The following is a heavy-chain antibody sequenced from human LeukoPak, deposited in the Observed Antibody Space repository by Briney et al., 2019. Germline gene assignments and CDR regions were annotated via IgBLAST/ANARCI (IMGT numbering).Heavy chain of an antibody. V-gene: IGHV4-59*01. CDR2: IYYSGST. J-gene: IGHJ5*02. D-gene: IGHD2-2*01. CDR1: GGSISSYY. Sequence: SGTLSLTCTVSGGSISSYYWSWIRQPPGKGLEWIGYIYYSGSTNYNPSLKSRVTISVDTSKNQFSLKLSSVTAADTAVYYCARIYCSSASCPNDXXGQGTLVTVSS. CDR3: ARIYCSSASCPNDX.